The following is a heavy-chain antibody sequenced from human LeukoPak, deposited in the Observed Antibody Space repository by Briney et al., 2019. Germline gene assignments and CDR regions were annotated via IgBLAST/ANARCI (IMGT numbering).Heavy chain of an antibody. CDR2: INHSGST. Sequence: PSETLSLTCAVYGGSFSGYYWSWIRQPPGKGLEWIGEINHSGSTNYNPSLKSRVTISVDTSKNQFSLKLSSVTAADTAVYYCARETSTMIDYGGQGTLVTVSS. J-gene: IGHJ4*02. D-gene: IGHD3-22*01. CDR1: GGSFSGYY. CDR3: ARETSTMIDY. V-gene: IGHV4-34*01.